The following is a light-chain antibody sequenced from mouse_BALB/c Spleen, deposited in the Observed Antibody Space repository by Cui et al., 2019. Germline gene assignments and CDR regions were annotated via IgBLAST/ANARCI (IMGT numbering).Light chain of an antibody. CDR2: SAS. J-gene: IGKJ5*01. CDR3: QQYNSYPLT. CDR1: QNVGTN. Sequence: DIVMTQSQKFMSTSVGDRVSVTCKASQNVGTNVAWYQQKPGQSPKALIYSASYRYSGVPDRFTGSGSGTDFTLTISNVQSEDLAGYFCQQYNSYPLTFGAGTKLELK. V-gene: IGKV6-15*01.